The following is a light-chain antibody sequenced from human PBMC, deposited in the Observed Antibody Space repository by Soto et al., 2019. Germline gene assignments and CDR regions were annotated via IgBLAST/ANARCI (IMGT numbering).Light chain of an antibody. Sequence: EIVMTQSPATLSVSPVERATLSCRASQSVSSNLAWYQQKPGQAPRLLIYGASTRATGIPARFSGSGSGTEFTLTISSLQPDDFATYYCQQYDTFWPFGQGTKVDI. CDR3: QQYDTFWP. J-gene: IGKJ1*01. V-gene: IGKV3-15*01. CDR1: QSVSSN. CDR2: GAS.